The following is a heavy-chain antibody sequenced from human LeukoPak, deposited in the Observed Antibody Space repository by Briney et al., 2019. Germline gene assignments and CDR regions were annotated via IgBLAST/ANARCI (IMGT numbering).Heavy chain of an antibody. Sequence: GVSLRLSCAASGFTFSRYTMNWVRQSPGKGLEWVSSISSSGYYIYYAASVKGRFTISRDNAKNSLSLQLDSVRAEDTAVYYCARDLVSRSNYWGQGTPVTVSS. CDR3: ARDLVSRSNY. D-gene: IGHD6-6*01. J-gene: IGHJ4*02. CDR2: ISSSGYYI. V-gene: IGHV3-21*01. CDR1: GFTFSRYT.